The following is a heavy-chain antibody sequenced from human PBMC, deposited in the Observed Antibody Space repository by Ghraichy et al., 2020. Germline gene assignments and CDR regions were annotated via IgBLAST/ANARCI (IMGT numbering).Heavy chain of an antibody. J-gene: IGHJ4*02. V-gene: IGHV4-61*02. CDR2: IYTSGST. D-gene: IGHD4-17*01. Sequence: SETLSLTCTVSGGSISSGSYYWSWIRQPAGKGLEWIGRIYTSGSTNYNPSLKSRVTISVDTSKNQFSLKLSSVTAADTAVYYCARGDEGDYGPFDYWGQGTLVTVSS. CDR3: ARGDEGDYGPFDY. CDR1: GGSISSGSYY.